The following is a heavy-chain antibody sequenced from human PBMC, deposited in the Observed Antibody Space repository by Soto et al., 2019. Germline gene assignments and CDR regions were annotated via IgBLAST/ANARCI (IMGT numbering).Heavy chain of an antibody. CDR3: ARNSQAYYDTSGYIT. Sequence: QVQLVESGGGVVQPGRSLRLSCAASGFTFSSYAMHWVRQAPGKGPEWVAFISYDGSNKYYADSVKGRFTISRDNSKNTLYLQMNSLRAEDTAVYYCARNSQAYYDTSGYITWGQGTLVTVSS. V-gene: IGHV3-30-3*01. D-gene: IGHD3-22*01. J-gene: IGHJ4*02. CDR2: ISYDGSNK. CDR1: GFTFSSYA.